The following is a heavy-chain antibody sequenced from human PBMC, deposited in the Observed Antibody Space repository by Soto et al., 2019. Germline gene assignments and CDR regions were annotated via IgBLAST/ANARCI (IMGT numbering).Heavy chain of an antibody. CDR3: AKDEHQLHDY. D-gene: IGHD6-13*01. J-gene: IGHJ4*02. Sequence: GGSLILSCAASGFTFSTGFMHWVRQAPGKGLEWVAVISYDGDNTNYADSVKGRFTISRDNSKNTLFLQMNSLRAEDTAVYFCAKDEHQLHDYWGQGTLVTVSS. CDR2: ISYDGDNT. V-gene: IGHV3-30*18. CDR1: GFTFSTGF.